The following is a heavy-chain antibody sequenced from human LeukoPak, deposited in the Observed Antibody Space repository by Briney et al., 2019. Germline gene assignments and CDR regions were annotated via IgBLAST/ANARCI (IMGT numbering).Heavy chain of an antibody. J-gene: IGHJ4*02. CDR2: ISWNGGII. Sequence: GGSLRLSCAASGFTFENYAVRWVRKVPGKGLEWVSGISWNGGIIGYADSVKGRFTISRDSAKNSLYLQMNSLRVEDTALYYCAKGGLRLYFGQFHYWGQGTLVTVSS. D-gene: IGHD3-10*01. CDR1: GFTFENYA. V-gene: IGHV3-9*01. CDR3: AKGGLRLYFGQFHY.